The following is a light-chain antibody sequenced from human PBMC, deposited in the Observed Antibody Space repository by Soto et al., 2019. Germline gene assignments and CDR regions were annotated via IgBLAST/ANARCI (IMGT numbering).Light chain of an antibody. V-gene: IGKV2D-29*01. CDR2: EVS. J-gene: IGKJ4*01. Sequence: VLSQTPLSLSVTPGQPASISCRSNQSLLHTDGTDHLYWFLQKPGQPPQLLIYEVSTRFSGVRERFSGSGSGTDFTLKISRLEAEDVGVYYGMQSTYLPLTFGGGTKVEIK. CDR1: QSLLHTDGTDH. CDR3: MQSTYLPLT.